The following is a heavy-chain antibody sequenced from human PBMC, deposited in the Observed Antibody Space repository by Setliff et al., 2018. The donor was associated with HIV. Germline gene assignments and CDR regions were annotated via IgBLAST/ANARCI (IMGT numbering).Heavy chain of an antibody. V-gene: IGHV3-74*01. CDR2: INNDTTTT. CDR1: GFDFSTYW. J-gene: IGHJ4*02. Sequence: GGSLRLSCAASGFDFSTYWMHWVRQAPGQGLVWVSGINNDTTTTTYADSVKGRFSISRDNAKNTLYLQMNNLRGEDTAVYHCTIGHYKSASGWGKGTLVTVSS. D-gene: IGHD1-20*01. CDR3: TIGHYKSASG.